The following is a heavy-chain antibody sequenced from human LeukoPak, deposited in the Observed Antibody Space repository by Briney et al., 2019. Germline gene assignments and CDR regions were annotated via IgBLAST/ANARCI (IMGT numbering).Heavy chain of an antibody. J-gene: IGHJ4*02. Sequence: PGGSLRLSCAASGFTFSTHAMGWVRQAPGKGLEWVSGISASGASTYSADSVKGHLTISRDNSKNTLYLQLKSLRAEDTAAYYCARHYYASQSPFDCWGQGTLVTVSS. V-gene: IGHV3-23*01. CDR3: ARHYYASQSPFDC. CDR2: ISASGAST. CDR1: GFTFSTHA. D-gene: IGHD3-10*01.